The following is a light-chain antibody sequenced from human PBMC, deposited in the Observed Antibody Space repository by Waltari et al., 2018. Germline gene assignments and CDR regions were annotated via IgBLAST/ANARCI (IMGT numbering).Light chain of an antibody. J-gene: IGLJ3*02. CDR1: NIGSRT. CDR3: QVWDSSSDHWV. V-gene: IGLV3-21*04. CDR2: YDS. Sequence: SYVLPQPSSVSVAPGKTARITCGGSNIGSRTVHWHQQKPGQAPVLVFYYDSDRPSGIPERFSGSNSGNTATLTISRVEVGDEADYYCQVWDSSSDHWVFGGGTKLTDL.